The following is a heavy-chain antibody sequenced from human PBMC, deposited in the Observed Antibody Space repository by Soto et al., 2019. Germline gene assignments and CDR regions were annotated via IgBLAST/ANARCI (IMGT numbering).Heavy chain of an antibody. D-gene: IGHD3-10*01. Sequence: ASVKVSCKASGYTFTSYGISWVRQAPGQGLEWMGWISAYNGNTNYAQKLQGGVTMTTDTSTSTAYMELRSLRSDDTAVYYCARCGLWFGELFTDYFDYWGQGTLVTVSS. CDR2: ISAYNGNT. V-gene: IGHV1-18*01. CDR3: ARCGLWFGELFTDYFDY. CDR1: GYTFTSYG. J-gene: IGHJ4*02.